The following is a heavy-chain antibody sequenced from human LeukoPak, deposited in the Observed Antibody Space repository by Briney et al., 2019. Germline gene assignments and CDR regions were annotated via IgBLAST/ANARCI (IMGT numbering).Heavy chain of an antibody. J-gene: IGHJ3*01. Sequence: RGSLRLSCTASDFNFSSYWMDWVRQAAGKGVDWVAHIKEDGSETEYVDSVKGRFTISRDNKQRSLFLQIDDFRVEDMGTYYXXXXGXPLSXRALDLWGQGTMVTVSS. CDR3: XXXGXPLSXRALDL. CDR1: DFNFSSYW. D-gene: IGHD1-26*01. CDR2: IKEDGSET. V-gene: IGHV3-7*01.